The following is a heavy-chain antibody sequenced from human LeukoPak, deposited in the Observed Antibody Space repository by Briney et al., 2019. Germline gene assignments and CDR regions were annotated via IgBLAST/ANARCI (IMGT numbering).Heavy chain of an antibody. CDR3: ARDQGYGDYVEGYYGMDV. V-gene: IGHV3-11*01. J-gene: IGHJ6*04. Sequence: GGSLRLSCAASGFTFSDYYISWIRQAPGKGLEWVSYISSSGSTIYYADSVKGRFTISRDNAKNSLYLQMNSLRAEDTAVYYCARDQGYGDYVEGYYGMDVWGKGTTVTVSS. D-gene: IGHD4-17*01. CDR1: GFTFSDYY. CDR2: ISSSGSTI.